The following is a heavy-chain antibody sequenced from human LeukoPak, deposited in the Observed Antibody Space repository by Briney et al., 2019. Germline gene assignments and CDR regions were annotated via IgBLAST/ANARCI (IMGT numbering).Heavy chain of an antibody. J-gene: IGHJ4*02. CDR2: INQDSSEK. CDR1: GFSFSSYW. CDR3: ARHAQWFGQFQYHFDY. V-gene: IGHV3-7*01. Sequence: PGGSLRLSCAASGFSFSSYWMSWVRQAPGKGLEWVANINQDSSEKYYVDSVKGRFTVSRDNAKNSLYVQMNSLRAEDTAVYYCARHAQWFGQFQYHFDYWGQGTLVTVSS. D-gene: IGHD3-10*01.